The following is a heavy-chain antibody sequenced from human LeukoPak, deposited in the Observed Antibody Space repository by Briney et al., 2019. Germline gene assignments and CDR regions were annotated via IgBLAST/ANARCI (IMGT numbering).Heavy chain of an antibody. V-gene: IGHV4-34*01. CDR3: ARYYDSTGSFDY. Sequence: SETLSLTCAVYGGSFSGYYWSWIRQPPGKGLEWIGEINHSGSTNYNPSLKSRVTISADTSKNQFSLRLSSVIAADTAVYCCARYYDSTGSFDYWGQGTLVTVSS. CDR1: GGSFSGYY. D-gene: IGHD3-22*01. J-gene: IGHJ4*02. CDR2: INHSGST.